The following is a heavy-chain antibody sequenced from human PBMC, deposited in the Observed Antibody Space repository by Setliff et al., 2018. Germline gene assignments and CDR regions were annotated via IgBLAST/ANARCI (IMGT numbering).Heavy chain of an antibody. Sequence: GSLRLSCAASAFTFNKYAVTWPRQAPGKGLEWVSSITVSGHSTYADSVKGRFSISRDNSRNTLYLQMNSLRAEDTALYFCSRDPNGDYVGAFDPWGQGILVTVS. D-gene: IGHD4-17*01. CDR2: ITVSGHST. J-gene: IGHJ5*02. CDR3: SRDPNGDYVGAFDP. CDR1: AFTFNKYA. V-gene: IGHV3-23*01.